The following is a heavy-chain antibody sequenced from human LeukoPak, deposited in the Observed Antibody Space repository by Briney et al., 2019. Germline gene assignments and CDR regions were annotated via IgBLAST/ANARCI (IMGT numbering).Heavy chain of an antibody. D-gene: IGHD4-17*01. Sequence: GGSLRLSCAAYGFTFSSYWMSWVRQAPGKGLEWVANIKQDGSEKYYVDSVKGRLTISRDNAKNSLYLQMNSLRAEDTAVYYCARDLVYGDYVDYWGQGTLVTVSS. CDR3: ARDLVYGDYVDY. V-gene: IGHV3-7*01. CDR2: IKQDGSEK. J-gene: IGHJ4*02. CDR1: GFTFSSYW.